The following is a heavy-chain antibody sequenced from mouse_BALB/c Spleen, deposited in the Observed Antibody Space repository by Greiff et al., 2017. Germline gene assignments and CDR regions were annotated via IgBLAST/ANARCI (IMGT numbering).Heavy chain of an antibody. D-gene: IGHD1-1*01. CDR3: TRRDYGSSYWFAY. J-gene: IGHJ3*01. CDR2: IYPGNSDT. Sequence: VQLKQSGTVLARPGASVKMSCKASGYSFTSYWMHWVKQRPGQGLEWIGAIYPGNSDTSYNQKFKGKAKLTAVTSASTAYMELSSLTNEDSAVYYCTRRDYGSSYWFAYWGQGTLVTVSA. V-gene: IGHV1-5*01. CDR1: GYSFTSYW.